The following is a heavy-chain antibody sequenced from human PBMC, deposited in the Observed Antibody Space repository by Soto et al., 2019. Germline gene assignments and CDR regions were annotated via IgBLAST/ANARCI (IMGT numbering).Heavy chain of an antibody. D-gene: IGHD1-26*01. CDR3: AKYDSGSLNHFDY. CDR1: GFTFSSYA. J-gene: IGHJ4*02. CDR2: ISGSGGST. V-gene: IGHV3-23*01. Sequence: RRLSCAASGFTFSSYAMSWVRQAPGKGLEWVSAISGSGGSTYYADSVKGRFTISRDNSKNTLYLQMNSLRAEDTAVYYCAKYDSGSLNHFDYWGQGALVTVSS.